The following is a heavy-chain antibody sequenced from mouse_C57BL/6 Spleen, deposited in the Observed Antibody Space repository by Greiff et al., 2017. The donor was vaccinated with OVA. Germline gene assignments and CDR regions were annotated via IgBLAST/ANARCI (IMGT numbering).Heavy chain of an antibody. CDR1: GYTFTSYW. V-gene: IGHV1-5*01. J-gene: IGHJ4*01. CDR3: TRCRYYDYDGYARDY. D-gene: IGHD2-4*01. CDR2: IYPGNSDT. Sequence: EVQLQQSGTVLARPGASVKMSCKTSGYTFTSYWMHWVKQRPGQGLEWIGAIYPGNSDTSYNQKFKGKAKLTAVTSASTAYMELSSLTNEDSAVYYCTRCRYYDYDGYARDYWGQGTSVTVSS.